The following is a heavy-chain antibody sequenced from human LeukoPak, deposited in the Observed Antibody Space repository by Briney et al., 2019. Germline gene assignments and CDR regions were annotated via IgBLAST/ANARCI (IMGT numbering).Heavy chain of an antibody. CDR2: IIPIFGTA. CDR1: GGTFSSYA. V-gene: IGHV1-69*05. Sequence: ASVKVSCKASGGTFSSYAISWVRQAPGQGLEWMGGIIPIFGTANYEQKFQGRVTITTDESTSTAYMELSSLRSEDTAVYYCARETTGYSYGQVDYWGQGTLVTVSS. D-gene: IGHD5-18*01. CDR3: ARETTGYSYGQVDY. J-gene: IGHJ4*02.